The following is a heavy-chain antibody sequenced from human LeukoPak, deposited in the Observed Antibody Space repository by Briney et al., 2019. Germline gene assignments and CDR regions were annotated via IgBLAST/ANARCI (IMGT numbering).Heavy chain of an antibody. D-gene: IGHD6-13*01. V-gene: IGHV1-2*02. CDR2: INPNNGGT. CDR1: GYTFTGHY. J-gene: IGHJ4*02. CDR3: AREATVVAVGTAGINFDY. Sequence: ASVKVSCKASGYTFTGHYMHWVRQAPGQGLGWMGWINPNNGGTHYAQNFQGRVTMTRDTSINTAFMELSRLKSDDTAIYYCAREATVVAVGTAGINFDYWGQGTLVTVSS.